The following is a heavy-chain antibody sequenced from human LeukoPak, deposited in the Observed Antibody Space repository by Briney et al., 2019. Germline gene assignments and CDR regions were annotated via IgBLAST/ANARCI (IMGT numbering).Heavy chain of an antibody. D-gene: IGHD3-9*01. CDR1: GFTFSNYA. CDR2: ISGTDGTT. CDR3: ARVRMGLSTGYYDY. V-gene: IGHV3-23*01. J-gene: IGHJ4*02. Sequence: PGGSLRLSCAASGFTFSNYAMTWVRQAPGKGLEWVSVISGTDGTTTYADSVKGRFTISRDNSKNTLFLQMSSLRAEDTAAYYCARVRMGLSTGYYDYWGQGTLVTVSS.